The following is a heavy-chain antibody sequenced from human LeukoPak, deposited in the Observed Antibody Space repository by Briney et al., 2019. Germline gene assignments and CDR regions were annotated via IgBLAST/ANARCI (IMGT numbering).Heavy chain of an antibody. Sequence: GPSVKVSCKASGGTFSSYTISWVRQAPGQGLEWMGRIIPILGIANYAQKFQGRVTITADKSTSTAYMELSSLRSEDTAVYYCARGIAVADGCYGMDVWGQGTTVTVSS. CDR2: IIPILGIA. V-gene: IGHV1-69*02. J-gene: IGHJ6*02. D-gene: IGHD6-19*01. CDR3: ARGIAVADGCYGMDV. CDR1: GGTFSSYT.